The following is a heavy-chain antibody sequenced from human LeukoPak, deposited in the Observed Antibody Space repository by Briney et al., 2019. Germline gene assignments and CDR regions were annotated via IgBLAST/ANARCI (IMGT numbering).Heavy chain of an antibody. CDR3: ARAHTAMVGYDY. Sequence: GGSLRLSCAASGFTFSCYAMHWVRQAPGKGLEYVSAISSNGGSTYYANSVKGRFTISRDNSKNTLYLQMGSLRAEDMAVYYCARAHTAMVGYDYWGQGTLVTVSS. V-gene: IGHV3-64*01. J-gene: IGHJ4*02. D-gene: IGHD5-18*01. CDR2: ISSNGGST. CDR1: GFTFSCYA.